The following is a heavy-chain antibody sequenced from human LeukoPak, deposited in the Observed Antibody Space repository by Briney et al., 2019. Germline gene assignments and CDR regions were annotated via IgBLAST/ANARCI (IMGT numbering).Heavy chain of an antibody. CDR2: IYPGDSDT. V-gene: IGHV5-51*01. CDR1: GYSFTNFW. D-gene: IGHD3-22*01. CDR3: SRPHFGSSGFEFGD. J-gene: IGHJ4*02. Sequence: GESLKISCWGSGYSFTNFWIGWVRQMPGKGLEWMVIIYPGDSDTKYSPSFEGQVTIFANKSINNAFLQWSSMQVSDDAAYYCSRPHFGSSGFEFGDWGQGTLVTVAS.